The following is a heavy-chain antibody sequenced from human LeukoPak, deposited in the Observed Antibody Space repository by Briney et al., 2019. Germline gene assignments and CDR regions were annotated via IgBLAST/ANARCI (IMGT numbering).Heavy chain of an antibody. J-gene: IGHJ6*02. V-gene: IGHV3-21*01. Sequence: GGSLRLSCAASGFTFRSYSMNWVRQAPGKGLGWVSSISSSSSYIYYADSVKGRFTISRDNAKNSLYLQMNSLRAEDTAVYYCARNAAANYGMDVWGQGTTVTVSS. CDR1: GFTFRSYS. CDR2: ISSSSSYI. CDR3: ARNAAANYGMDV. D-gene: IGHD2-15*01.